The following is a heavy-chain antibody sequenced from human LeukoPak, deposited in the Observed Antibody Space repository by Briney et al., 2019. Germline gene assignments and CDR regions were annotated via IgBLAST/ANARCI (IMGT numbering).Heavy chain of an antibody. D-gene: IGHD6-13*01. Sequence: SETLSLTCAVYGGSFSGYYWSWIRQPPGKGLEWIGEINHSGSTNYNPSLKSRVTISVDTSKNQFSLKLSSVTAADTAVYYCAGGPPGVAAAGTDFDYWGQGTLVTVSS. CDR2: INHSGST. J-gene: IGHJ4*02. CDR3: AGGPPGVAAAGTDFDY. CDR1: GGSFSGYY. V-gene: IGHV4-34*01.